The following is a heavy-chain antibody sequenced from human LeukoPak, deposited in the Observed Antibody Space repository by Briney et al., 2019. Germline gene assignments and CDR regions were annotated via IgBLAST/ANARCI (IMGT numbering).Heavy chain of an antibody. CDR3: ASSEGTVDAFDI. D-gene: IGHD3-10*01. Sequence: SETLSLTCTVSGGSISSYYWSWIRQPPGKGLEWIGYIYYSGSTNYNPSLKSRVTISVDTSKNQFSLKLSSVTAADTAVYYCASSEGTVDAFDIWDQGTMVTVSS. CDR1: GGSISSYY. CDR2: IYYSGST. V-gene: IGHV4-59*08. J-gene: IGHJ3*02.